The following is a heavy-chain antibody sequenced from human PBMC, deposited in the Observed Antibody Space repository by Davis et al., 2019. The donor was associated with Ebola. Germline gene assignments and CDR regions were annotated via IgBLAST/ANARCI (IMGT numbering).Heavy chain of an antibody. CDR1: GGSISSSSYY. CDR2: IYYSGST. CDR3: ARHLYAESTFEY. V-gene: IGHV4-39*01. Sequence: MPSETLSLTCTVSGGSISSSSYYWGWIRQPPGKGLEWIGSIYYSGSTNYNPSLKSRVTISVDTSKNQFSLKLSSVTAADTAVYYCARHLYAESTFEYWGQGTLVTVSS. D-gene: IGHD3-16*01. J-gene: IGHJ4*02.